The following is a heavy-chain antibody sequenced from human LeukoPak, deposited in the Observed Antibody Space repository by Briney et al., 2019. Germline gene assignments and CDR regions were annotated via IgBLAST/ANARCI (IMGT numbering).Heavy chain of an antibody. CDR3: AKGGDYGDYRSWFDP. V-gene: IGHV3-9*01. J-gene: IGHJ5*02. Sequence: GGSLRLSCAASGFTFDDYAMHWVRQAPGKGLEWVSGISWNSGSIGYADSVKGRFTISRDNAKNSLYLQMNSLRAEDTALYYCAKGGDYGDYRSWFDPWGQGTLVTVSS. D-gene: IGHD4-17*01. CDR1: GFTFDDYA. CDR2: ISWNSGSI.